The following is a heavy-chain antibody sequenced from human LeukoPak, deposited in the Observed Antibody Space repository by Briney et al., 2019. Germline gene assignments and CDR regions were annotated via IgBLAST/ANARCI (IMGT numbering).Heavy chain of an antibody. D-gene: IGHD1-26*01. CDR2: ISWNSGSI. CDR1: GFTFDDYA. J-gene: IGHJ6*02. V-gene: IGHV3-9*01. Sequence: GGSLRLSCAASGFTFDDYAMPWVRQAPGKGLEWVSGISWNSGSIGYADSVKGRFTISRDNAKNSLYLQMNSLRAEDTAFYYCAKSSGMTWYYYGMDVWGQGTTVTVSS. CDR3: AKSSGMTWYYYGMDV.